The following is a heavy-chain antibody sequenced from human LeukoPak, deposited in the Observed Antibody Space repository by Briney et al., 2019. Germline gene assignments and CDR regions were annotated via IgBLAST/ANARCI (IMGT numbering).Heavy chain of an antibody. CDR1: GFTFSDYY. J-gene: IGHJ6*03. Sequence: GGSLRLSCAASGFTFSDYYMSWIRQAPGKGLEWVSAISGSGGSTYYADSVKGRFTISRDNSKNTLYLQMNSLRAEDTAVYYCAKGGLYYYMDVWGKGTTVTVSS. D-gene: IGHD3-10*01. CDR3: AKGGLYYYMDV. V-gene: IGHV3-23*01. CDR2: ISGSGGST.